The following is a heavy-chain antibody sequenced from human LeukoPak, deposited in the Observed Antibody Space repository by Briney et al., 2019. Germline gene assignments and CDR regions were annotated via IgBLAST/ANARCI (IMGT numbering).Heavy chain of an antibody. V-gene: IGHV3-21*01. D-gene: IGHD2-2*01. Sequence: GGSLRLSCEASGFTFSTYGMDWVRQAPGKGLEWVSSISASSKYIWYADSVKGRFTISRDNARNSLYLQINSLRAEDTAVYYCARERDCGCTNCVAYFFDYWGQGTLVTASS. J-gene: IGHJ4*02. CDR3: ARERDCGCTNCVAYFFDY. CDR1: GFTFSTYG. CDR2: ISASSKYI.